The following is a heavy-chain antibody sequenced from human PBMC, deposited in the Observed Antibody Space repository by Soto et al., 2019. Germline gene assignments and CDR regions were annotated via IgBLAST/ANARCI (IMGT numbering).Heavy chain of an antibody. J-gene: IGHJ4*02. V-gene: IGHV1-2*04. D-gene: IGHD3-9*01. CDR2: INPNSGGT. Sequence: ASVKVSCKASGYTFTGYYMHWVRQAPGQGLEWMGWINPNSGGTNYAQKFQGWVTMTRDTSISTAYMELSRLRSDDTAVYYCARAYDILTGYFRYFDYWGQGTLVTVSS. CDR3: ARAYDILTGYFRYFDY. CDR1: GYTFTGYY.